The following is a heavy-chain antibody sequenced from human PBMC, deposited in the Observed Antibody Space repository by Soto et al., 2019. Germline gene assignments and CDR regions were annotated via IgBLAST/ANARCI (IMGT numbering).Heavy chain of an antibody. V-gene: IGHV4-31*03. CDR1: GDSINNGGHY. Sequence: QVQLQESGPGLVKPSQTLSLTCNVSGDSINNGGHYWSWIRQLPGKCLEWIGFIYYSGTTYYNPSLKSRVTMSVHTSKIQFSLNLSAVTAADTAVYYCARSAVGATKSGFDSWGQGTQVTVSS. J-gene: IGHJ4*02. CDR3: ARSAVGATKSGFDS. CDR2: IYYSGTT. D-gene: IGHD1-26*01.